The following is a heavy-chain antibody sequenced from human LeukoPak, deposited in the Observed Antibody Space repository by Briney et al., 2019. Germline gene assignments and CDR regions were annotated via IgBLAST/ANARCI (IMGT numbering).Heavy chain of an antibody. CDR1: GYTFTGYY. CDR3: ATKKGLRLGELLDY. D-gene: IGHD3-16*01. Sequence: ASVKVSCKASGYTFTGYYMHWVRQAPGKGLEWMGGFDPEDGETIYAQKFQGRVTMTEDTSTDTAYMELSSLRSEDTAVYYCATKKGLRLGELLDYWGQGTLVTVSS. V-gene: IGHV1-24*01. J-gene: IGHJ4*02. CDR2: FDPEDGET.